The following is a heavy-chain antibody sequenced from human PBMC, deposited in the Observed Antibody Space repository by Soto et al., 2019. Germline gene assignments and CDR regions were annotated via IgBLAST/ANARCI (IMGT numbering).Heavy chain of an antibody. CDR1: GFTFSNTY. CDR3: TADTYTSSSQSNDY. Sequence: EVQLVESGGGLVKPGGSLRLSCAASGFTFSNTYMNWVRQAPGKGLEWVGRIKTRTNGGTIDYAAPVKGRFTISRDDSDNTLYLQMNSLQTEDTAVYYCTADTYTSSSQSNDYWGQGTLVTVSS. D-gene: IGHD4-4*01. V-gene: IGHV3-15*07. CDR2: IKTRTNGGTI. J-gene: IGHJ4*02.